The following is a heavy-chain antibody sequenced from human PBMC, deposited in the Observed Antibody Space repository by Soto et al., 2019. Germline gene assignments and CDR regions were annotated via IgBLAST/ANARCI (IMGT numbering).Heavy chain of an antibody. J-gene: IGHJ5*01. Sequence: SETLSLTCTVSGGSIRSHYWSWIQQPPGKGLEWIGYVFHTGSTNYNPSLRSRVTMSVHTSNNQFSLRLSSVTAADTAVYYCASSIAVASWFDSWGQGTLVTVS. V-gene: IGHV4-59*11. D-gene: IGHD6-19*01. CDR3: ASSIAVASWFDS. CDR1: GGSIRSHY. CDR2: VFHTGST.